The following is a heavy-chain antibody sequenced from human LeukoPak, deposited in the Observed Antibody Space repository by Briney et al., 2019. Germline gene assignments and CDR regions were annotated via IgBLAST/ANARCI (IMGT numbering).Heavy chain of an antibody. V-gene: IGHV3-48*03. CDR2: ISSSGSTI. D-gene: IGHD3-22*01. Sequence: GGSLRLSCAASGFTFSSYEMNWVRQAPGKGLEWVSYISSSGSTIYYADSVKGRFTISRDNAKNSLYLQMNSLRAEDTAVYYCASTHRGSYYYDSSGYYYDDYWGQGTLVTVSS. CDR1: GFTFSSYE. CDR3: ASTHRGSYYYDSSGYYYDDY. J-gene: IGHJ4*02.